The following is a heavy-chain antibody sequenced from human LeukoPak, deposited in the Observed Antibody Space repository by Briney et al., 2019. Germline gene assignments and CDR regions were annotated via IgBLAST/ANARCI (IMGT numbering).Heavy chain of an antibody. CDR1: GFTFSSYA. CDR3: AKEVDYCGGDCYSGFDY. V-gene: IGHV3-23*01. CDR2: XXGSGGST. Sequence: GGSLRLSCAASGFTFSSYAMSWVRQAPGKGLXXXXXXXGSGGSTYYADSVKGRFTISRDNSKNTLYLQMNSLRAEDTAVYYCAKEVDYCGGDCYSGFDYWGQGTLVTVSS. D-gene: IGHD2-21*01. J-gene: IGHJ4*02.